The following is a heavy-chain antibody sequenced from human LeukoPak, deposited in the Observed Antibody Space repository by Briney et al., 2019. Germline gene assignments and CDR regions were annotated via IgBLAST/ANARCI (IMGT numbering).Heavy chain of an antibody. D-gene: IGHD3-3*01. V-gene: IGHV4-34*01. Sequence: SSETLSLTCAVYGGSFSGCYWSWIRQPPGKGLEWIGEINHSGSTNYNPSLKSRVTISVDTSKNQFSLKLSSVTAADTAVYYCARSRTRITIFGVVIGYFDLWGRGTLVTVSS. CDR3: ARSRTRITIFGVVIGYFDL. CDR2: INHSGST. J-gene: IGHJ2*01. CDR1: GGSFSGCY.